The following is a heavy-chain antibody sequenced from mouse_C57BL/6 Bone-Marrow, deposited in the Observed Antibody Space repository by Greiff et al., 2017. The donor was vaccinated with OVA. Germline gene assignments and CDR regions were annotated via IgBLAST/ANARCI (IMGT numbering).Heavy chain of an antibody. CDR2: IDPETGGT. J-gene: IGHJ4*01. D-gene: IGHD2-5*01. CDR3: TRGYSNYYAMDY. CDR1: GYTFTDYE. V-gene: IGHV1-15*01. Sequence: QVQLQQSGAELVRPGASVTLSCKASGYTFTDYEMHWVKQTPVHGLEWIGAIDPETGGTAYNQKFKGKAIRTADKSSCTAYIELRSLTSEDSAVYYCTRGYSNYYAMDYWGQGTSVTVSS.